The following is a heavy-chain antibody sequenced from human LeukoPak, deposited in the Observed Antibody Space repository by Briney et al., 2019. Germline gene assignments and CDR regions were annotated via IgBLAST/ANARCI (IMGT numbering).Heavy chain of an antibody. V-gene: IGHV3-15*01. J-gene: IGHJ4*02. D-gene: IGHD3-22*01. CDR1: GFTFTNAW. CDR3: TKYDTSVNFDY. CDR2: IKSKTDGGTT. Sequence: GGSLRLSCVASGFTFTNAWMSWVRQAPGKGLEWVGHIKSKTDGGTTDYAAPVKGRFIISRDDSNHTLYLQMYSLKTDDTAVYYCTKYDTSVNFDYWGQGTLVTVSS.